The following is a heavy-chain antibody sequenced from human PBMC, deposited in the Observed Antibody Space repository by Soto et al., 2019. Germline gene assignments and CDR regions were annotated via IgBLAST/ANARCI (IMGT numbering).Heavy chain of an antibody. CDR2: IYYSGST. Sequence: SETLSLTCTVSGGSVSSGSYYWSWIRQPPGKGLEWIGYIYYSGSTNYNPSLKSRVTISVDTSKNQFSLKLSSVTAADTAVYYCARNPYDFWSGPNYYGMDVWGQGTTVTVSS. V-gene: IGHV4-61*01. D-gene: IGHD3-3*01. CDR1: GGSVSSGSYY. CDR3: ARNPYDFWSGPNYYGMDV. J-gene: IGHJ6*02.